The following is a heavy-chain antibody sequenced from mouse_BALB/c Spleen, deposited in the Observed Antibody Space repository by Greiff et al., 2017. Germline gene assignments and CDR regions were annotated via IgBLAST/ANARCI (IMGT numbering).Heavy chain of an antibody. CDR2: ILPGSGST. CDR3: ASIYYDYDGFAY. V-gene: IGHV1-9*01. CDR1: GYTFSSYW. Sequence: QVQLQQSGAELMKPGASVKISCKATGYTFSSYWIEWVKQRPGHGLEWIGEILPGSGSTNYNEKFKGKATFTADTSSNTAYMQLSSLTSEDSAVYYCASIYYDYDGFAYWGQGTLVTVSA. D-gene: IGHD2-4*01. J-gene: IGHJ3*01.